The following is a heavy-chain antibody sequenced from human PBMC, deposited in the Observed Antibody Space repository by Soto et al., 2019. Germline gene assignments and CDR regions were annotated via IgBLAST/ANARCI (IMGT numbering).Heavy chain of an antibody. Sequence: SETLSLTCAVYGGSFSGYYWSWIRQPPGKGLEWIGEINHSGSTNYNPSLKSRVTISVDTSKNQFSLKLSSVTAADTAVYYCARCHIVVVPAAIHNWFDPWGQGTLVTFSS. CDR3: ARCHIVVVPAAIHNWFDP. CDR2: INHSGST. D-gene: IGHD2-2*02. CDR1: GGSFSGYY. V-gene: IGHV4-34*01. J-gene: IGHJ5*02.